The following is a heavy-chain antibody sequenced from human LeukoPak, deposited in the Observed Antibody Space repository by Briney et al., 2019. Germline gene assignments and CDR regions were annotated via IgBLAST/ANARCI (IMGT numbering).Heavy chain of an antibody. Sequence: QPGRSLRLSCAASGFTFSSYAMHRVRQAPGKGLEWVAVISYDGSNKYYADSVKGRFTISRDNSKNTPYLQMNSLRAEDTAVYYCARDYWFDPWGQGTLVTVSS. J-gene: IGHJ5*02. V-gene: IGHV3-30*04. CDR3: ARDYWFDP. CDR1: GFTFSSYA. CDR2: ISYDGSNK.